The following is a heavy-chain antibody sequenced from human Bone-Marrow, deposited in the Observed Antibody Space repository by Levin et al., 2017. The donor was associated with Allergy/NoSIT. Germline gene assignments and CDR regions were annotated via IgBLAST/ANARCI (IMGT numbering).Heavy chain of an antibody. D-gene: IGHD6-13*01. J-gene: IGHJ6*02. CDR1: GFTFSDYG. Sequence: GGSLRLSCTASGFTFSDYGMVWVRQAPGKGLEWVALIWFDGSDKYYADSVKGRFTISRDNSKNTLYLQMNSLRADDTAVFYCAKSPGITATGNSYFYDMDVWGQGTTVTVSS. CDR3: AKSPGITATGNSYFYDMDV. CDR2: IWFDGSDK. V-gene: IGHV3-33*06.